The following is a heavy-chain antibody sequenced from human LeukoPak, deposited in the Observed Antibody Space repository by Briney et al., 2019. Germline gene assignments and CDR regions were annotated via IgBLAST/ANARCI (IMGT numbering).Heavy chain of an antibody. CDR3: ARDRYCSSTSCPTRFDY. CDR2: ISYDGSNK. D-gene: IGHD2-2*01. J-gene: IGHJ4*02. CDR1: GSTFSSYA. Sequence: PGGSLRLSCAASGSTFSSYAMHWVRQAPGKGLEWVAVISYDGSNKYYADSVKGRFTISRDNSKNTLYLQMNSLRAEDTAVYYCARDRYCSSTSCPTRFDYWGQGTLVTVSS. V-gene: IGHV3-30-3*01.